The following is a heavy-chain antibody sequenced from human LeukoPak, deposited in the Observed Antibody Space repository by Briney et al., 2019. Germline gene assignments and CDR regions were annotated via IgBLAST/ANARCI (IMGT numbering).Heavy chain of an antibody. J-gene: IGHJ3*01. Sequence: SVKVSCKASGYTFTSYGISWVRQAPGQGLEWMGGIIPIFGTANYAQKFQGRVTITADESTSTAYMELSSLRSEDTAVYYCARGPHGGFALDWGQGTMVTVSS. CDR1: GYTFTSYG. CDR2: IIPIFGTA. D-gene: IGHD4-23*01. V-gene: IGHV1-69*13. CDR3: ARGPHGGFALD.